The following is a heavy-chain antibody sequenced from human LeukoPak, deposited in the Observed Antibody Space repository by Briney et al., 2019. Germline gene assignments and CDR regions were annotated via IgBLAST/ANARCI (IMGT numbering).Heavy chain of an antibody. CDR2: IIPDSGGT. CDR3: STEDKCCTGANCGVF. CDR1: GYILTEYY. D-gene: IGHD2-8*02. V-gene: IGHV1-2*02. Sequence: ASVKVSCKASGYILTEYYVHWVRQAPGQGLEWMGFIIPDSGGTTYQHKFQGRVTMTRDTSISTFYMELSSLRPDDTAVYYCSTEDKCCTGANCGVFWGQGTLITVSS. J-gene: IGHJ4*02.